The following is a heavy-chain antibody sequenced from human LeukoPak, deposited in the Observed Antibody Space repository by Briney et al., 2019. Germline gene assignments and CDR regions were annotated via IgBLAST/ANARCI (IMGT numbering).Heavy chain of an antibody. CDR1: GFTFSNYG. J-gene: IGHJ6*02. D-gene: IGHD2-21*01. Sequence: GGSLRLSCAVSGFTFSNYGVHWVRQAPGKGLEWVAAMSFDGGYKFYADSVKGRITMSGDTSKNTRYLQMNSLRGEDTAVYYCTKDAYERDGYGDHLRDFMDFWGQGTTVTVSS. CDR2: MSFDGGYK. V-gene: IGHV3-30*18. CDR3: TKDAYERDGYGDHLRDFMDF.